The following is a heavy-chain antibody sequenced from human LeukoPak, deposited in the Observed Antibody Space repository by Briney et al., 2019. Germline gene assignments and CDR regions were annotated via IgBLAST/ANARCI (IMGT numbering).Heavy chain of an antibody. CDR3: ARGGYYYDSSGYFDY. CDR1: GFTFSSYA. CDR2: ISYDGSNK. D-gene: IGHD3-22*01. Sequence: GRSLRLSCAASGFTFSSYAMHWVRQAPGKGLEWVAVISYDGSNKYYADSVKGRFTISRDNSKNTPYLQMNSLRAEDTAVYYCARGGYYYDSSGYFDYWGQGTLVTVSS. V-gene: IGHV3-30*04. J-gene: IGHJ4*02.